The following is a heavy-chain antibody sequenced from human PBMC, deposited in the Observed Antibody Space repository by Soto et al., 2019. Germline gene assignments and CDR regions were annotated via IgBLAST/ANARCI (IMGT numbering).Heavy chain of an antibody. CDR3: AKGHLYCSGGSCYLNWFDP. D-gene: IGHD2-15*01. V-gene: IGHV3-30*18. J-gene: IGHJ5*02. CDR1: GFTFSSYG. CDR2: ISYDGSNK. Sequence: QVQLVESGGGVVQPGRSLRLSCAASGFTFSSYGMHWVRQAPGKGLEWVAVISYDGSNKYYADSVKGRFTISRDNSKNTLYLQMNSLRAEDTAVYYCAKGHLYCSGGSCYLNWFDPWGQGTLVTVSS.